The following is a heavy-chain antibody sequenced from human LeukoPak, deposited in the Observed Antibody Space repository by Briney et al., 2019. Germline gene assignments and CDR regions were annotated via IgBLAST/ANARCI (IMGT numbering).Heavy chain of an antibody. D-gene: IGHD6-13*01. CDR2: ISYHGHRT. J-gene: IGHJ4*02. CDR3: ARIPGMAAGSDFYFDY. CDR1: GFTFYTYD. Sequence: GGSLRLSCVASGFTFYTYDMSWVRQVPGKGLEWVSSISYHGHRTYYTDSVKGRFTISRDNSKNTLYLQLNSLRVEDTATYYCARIPGMAAGSDFYFDYWGPGTVVTVFS. V-gene: IGHV3-23*01.